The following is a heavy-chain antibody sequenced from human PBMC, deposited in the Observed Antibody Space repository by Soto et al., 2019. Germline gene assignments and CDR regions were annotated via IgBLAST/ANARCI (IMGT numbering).Heavy chain of an antibody. Sequence: SETLSLTCTVSGGSISTYYWSWIRQPPGKGLQWIGYIFSSGSTNYNPSLKSRVTISVDTSKNQFSLNLSSVAAADTAVYYCARQRRDFDYWGQGSLVTVSS. J-gene: IGHJ4*02. V-gene: IGHV4-59*08. CDR2: IFSSGST. CDR1: GGSISTYY. CDR3: ARQRRDFDY.